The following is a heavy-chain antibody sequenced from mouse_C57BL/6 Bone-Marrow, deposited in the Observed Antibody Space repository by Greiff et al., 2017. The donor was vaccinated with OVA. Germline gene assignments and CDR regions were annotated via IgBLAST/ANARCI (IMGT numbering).Heavy chain of an antibody. Sequence: EVQLQQSGPELVKPGASVKISCKASGYTFTDYYMNWVKQSHGKSLEWIGDINPNNGGTSYNQKFKGKATLTVDKSSSTAYMELRSLTSEDSAVYYCARRAVITTVPWFAYWGQGTLVTVSA. J-gene: IGHJ3*01. D-gene: IGHD1-1*01. CDR2: INPNNGGT. CDR1: GYTFTDYY. V-gene: IGHV1-26*01. CDR3: ARRAVITTVPWFAY.